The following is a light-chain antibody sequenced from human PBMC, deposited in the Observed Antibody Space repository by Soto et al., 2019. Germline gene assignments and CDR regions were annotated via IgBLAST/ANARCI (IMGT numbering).Light chain of an antibody. J-gene: IGLJ1*01. CDR1: SSNIGAGYD. Sequence: QSVLTQPPSVSGAPGQRVTISCTGSSSNIGAGYDVHWYQQVPGTAPKLLIYGNFNRPSGVPDRFSGSKSGTSASLAITGLQADGGADCYCQSLAGSPRGEGLGTGTKVTVL. CDR2: GNF. CDR3: QSLAGSPRGEG. V-gene: IGLV1-40*01.